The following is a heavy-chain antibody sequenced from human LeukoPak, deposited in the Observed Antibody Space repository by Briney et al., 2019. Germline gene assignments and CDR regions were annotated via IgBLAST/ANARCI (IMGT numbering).Heavy chain of an antibody. Sequence: SETLSLTCTVSGGSISSSTYYWGWIRQPPGKGLEWIGTIYYSGSTYYNPSLQSRVTTSVDTSKNQFSLSLSSVTAADTAVYYCARWEVRLNAFEMWGQGTMVTVSS. CDR3: ARWEVRLNAFEM. CDR2: IYYSGST. D-gene: IGHD3-10*01. J-gene: IGHJ3*02. CDR1: GGSISSSTYY. V-gene: IGHV4-39*07.